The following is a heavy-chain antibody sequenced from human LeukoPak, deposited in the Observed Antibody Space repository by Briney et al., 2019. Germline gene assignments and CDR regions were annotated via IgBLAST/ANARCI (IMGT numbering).Heavy chain of an antibody. Sequence: SETLSLTCAVSGGSISSGGYSWSWIRQPPGKGLEWIGYIYHSGSTYYNPSLKSRVTISVDRSKNQFSLKLSSVTAADTAVFYCARHAYDTSGYYQYYFDYWGQGTLVTVSS. J-gene: IGHJ4*02. CDR1: GGSISSGGYS. CDR3: ARHAYDTSGYYQYYFDY. V-gene: IGHV4-30-2*01. D-gene: IGHD3-22*01. CDR2: IYHSGST.